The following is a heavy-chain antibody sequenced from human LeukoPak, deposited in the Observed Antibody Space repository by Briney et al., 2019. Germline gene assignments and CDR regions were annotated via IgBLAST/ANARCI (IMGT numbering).Heavy chain of an antibody. CDR1: GFTFSSYS. CDR2: ISSSGSYI. D-gene: IGHD1-7*01. V-gene: IGHV3-21*01. Sequence: GGSLRLSCAASGFTFSSYSMNWVRQAPGKGLEWVSSISSSGSYIYYADSVKGRFTISRDNAKNSLYLQVNSLRAEDTAVYYCARSGITGTTAWFDPWGQGTLVTVSS. CDR3: ARSGITGTTAWFDP. J-gene: IGHJ5*02.